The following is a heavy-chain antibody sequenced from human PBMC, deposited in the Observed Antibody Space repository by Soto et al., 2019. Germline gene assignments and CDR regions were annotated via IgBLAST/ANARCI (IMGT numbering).Heavy chain of an antibody. CDR1: GFTFNSYA. V-gene: IGHV3-30*04. CDR3: ARDIESIRGPRHNYFGSGH. J-gene: IGHJ4*02. Sequence: PGGSLRLSCAASGFTFNSYAMHWVRQAPGQGLEWVAVISFNGIDTYYADSAKGRVTISRDNSRNTVFLQMTSLRTEDTAVFYCARDIESIRGPRHNYFGSGHWGQGTLVTDSS. CDR2: ISFNGIDT. D-gene: IGHD2-15*01.